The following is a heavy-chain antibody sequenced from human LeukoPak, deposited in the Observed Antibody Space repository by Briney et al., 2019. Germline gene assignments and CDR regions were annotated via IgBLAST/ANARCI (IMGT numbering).Heavy chain of an antibody. Sequence: GGSLRLSCAASGFTFSRNDMHWVRQAPGKGLEWVAVISLDGNNAYYADSVKGRFTISRDNSERTVHLQLNSLRSEDTAIYFCARRLARWEHYDAFDFWGRGTLVTVSS. CDR1: GFTFSRND. V-gene: IGHV3-30*04. J-gene: IGHJ3*01. D-gene: IGHD1-26*01. CDR3: ARRLARWEHYDAFDF. CDR2: ISLDGNNA.